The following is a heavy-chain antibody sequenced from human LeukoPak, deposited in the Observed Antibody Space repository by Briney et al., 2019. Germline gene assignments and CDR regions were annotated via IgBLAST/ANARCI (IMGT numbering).Heavy chain of an antibody. Sequence: GGSLRLSCAAFGFTFSNYDMHWVRQATGNGLEWVSAFHTAGDTHYAGSVKGRFTVSSDNDENSFYLQMNSPRAGDTAVYFCARGSCGTTSCSERVRGLDVWGPGITVTVSS. J-gene: IGHJ6*02. CDR1: GFTFSNYD. D-gene: IGHD2-2*01. CDR2: FHTAGDT. CDR3: ARGSCGTTSCSERVRGLDV. V-gene: IGHV3-13*01.